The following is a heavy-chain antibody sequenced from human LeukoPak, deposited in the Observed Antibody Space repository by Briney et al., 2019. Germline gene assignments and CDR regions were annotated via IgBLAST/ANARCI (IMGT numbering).Heavy chain of an antibody. CDR2: LIPLFGTP. J-gene: IGHJ5*02. V-gene: IGHV1-69*05. CDR1: VGTFSSFA. D-gene: IGHD6-13*01. CDR3: ARAGMASAEYNWFDP. Sequence: ASVKVSCKASVGTFSSFAVSWLRQAPGQGLEWMGGLIPLFGTPYYAQRFQGRVTITTDESTSTVYMDLSGLRSEDTALYYCARAGMASAEYNWFDPWGQGTLVTVSP.